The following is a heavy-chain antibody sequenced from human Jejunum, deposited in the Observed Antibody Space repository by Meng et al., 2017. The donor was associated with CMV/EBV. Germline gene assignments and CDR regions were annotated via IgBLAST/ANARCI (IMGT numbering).Heavy chain of an antibody. CDR1: YA. D-gene: IGHD3-9*01. Sequence: YAINCVRLAPGKGPEWFAFLSYESYNEYYADSVGGRFTVSRDYSNSTFYLPLNSVKIEDPAVYFCARDPVRKIAMEAAGYYDLWGRGTPVPVSS. V-gene: IGHV3-30*14. CDR3: ARDPVRKIAMEAAGYYDL. J-gene: IGHJ5*02. CDR2: LSYESYNE.